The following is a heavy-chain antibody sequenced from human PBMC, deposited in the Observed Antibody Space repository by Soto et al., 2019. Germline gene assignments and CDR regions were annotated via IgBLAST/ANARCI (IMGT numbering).Heavy chain of an antibody. CDR2: ISYDGSNK. J-gene: IGHJ4*02. D-gene: IGHD2-21*01. Sequence: PGGSLRLSCAASGFTFSSYAMHWVRQAPGKGLEWVAVISYDGSNKYYADSVKGRFTISRDNSKNTLYLQMNSLRAEDTAVYYCAKAAAGAYDYWGQGTLVTVSS. CDR1: GFTFSSYA. V-gene: IGHV3-30-3*01. CDR3: AKAAAGAYDY.